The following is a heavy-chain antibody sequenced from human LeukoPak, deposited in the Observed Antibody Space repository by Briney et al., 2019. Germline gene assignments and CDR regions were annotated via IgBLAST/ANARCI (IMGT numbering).Heavy chain of an antibody. Sequence: PSETLSLTCTVSGGSISSSSYYWGWIRQAPGKGLEWVANIKQDGSEKYYVDSVKGRFTISRDNAKNSLYLQMNSLRAEDTAVYYCARDQNWTFDYWGQGTLVTVSS. D-gene: IGHD3/OR15-3a*01. CDR1: GGSISSSSYY. CDR3: ARDQNWTFDY. J-gene: IGHJ4*02. CDR2: IKQDGSEK. V-gene: IGHV3-7*01.